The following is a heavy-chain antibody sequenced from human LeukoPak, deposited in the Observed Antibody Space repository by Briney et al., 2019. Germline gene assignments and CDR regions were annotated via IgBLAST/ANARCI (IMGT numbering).Heavy chain of an antibody. D-gene: IGHD2-21*02. CDR3: ARGGSYCGGDCLRWYFDL. Sequence: ASVKVSCKASAYTFTGYYLHWVRQAPGQGLEWMGWIHPNSRGTNYSQKFQGRVTMTTDTSTSTAYMELSRLRSDDTAVYYCARGGSYCGGDCLRWYFDLWGRGTLVTVSS. J-gene: IGHJ2*01. V-gene: IGHV1-2*02. CDR2: IHPNSRGT. CDR1: AYTFTGYY.